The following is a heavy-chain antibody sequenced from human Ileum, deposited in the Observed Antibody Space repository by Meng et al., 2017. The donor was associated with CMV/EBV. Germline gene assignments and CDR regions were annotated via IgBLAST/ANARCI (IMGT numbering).Heavy chain of an antibody. CDR2: INPDGSEK. D-gene: IGHD5-24*01. J-gene: IGHJ6*02. CDR1: GFTFSAYK. V-gene: IGHV3-7*01. Sequence: GGSLRLSCAASGFTFSAYKMSWVRQAPGKGLEWAATINPDGSEKYYVESLKGRFTISRDNAKDSLFLQMDSLRAEDTAMYFCARDWRTGYTRSMDVWGQGTTVTVSS. CDR3: ARDWRTGYTRSMDV.